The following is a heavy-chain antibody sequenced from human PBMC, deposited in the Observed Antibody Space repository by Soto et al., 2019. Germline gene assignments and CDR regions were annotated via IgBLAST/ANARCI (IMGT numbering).Heavy chain of an antibody. CDR3: ARAYYYDSSGYYGYLFDY. Sequence: GGSLRLSCAASVFTFSSYSMNWVRQAPGKGLEWVSYISSSSSTIYYADSVKGRFTISRDNAKNSLYLQMNSLRDEDTAVYYCARAYYYDSSGYYGYLFDYWGQGTLVTVSS. CDR2: ISSSSSTI. V-gene: IGHV3-48*02. D-gene: IGHD3-22*01. CDR1: VFTFSSYS. J-gene: IGHJ4*02.